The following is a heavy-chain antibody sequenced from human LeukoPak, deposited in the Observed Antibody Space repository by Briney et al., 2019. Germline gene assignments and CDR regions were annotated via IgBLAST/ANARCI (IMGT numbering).Heavy chain of an antibody. D-gene: IGHD6-13*01. CDR3: ARGTFRAAAGTSHFDY. V-gene: IGHV4-39*07. CDR2: IYYSGST. J-gene: IGHJ4*02. CDR1: GGSISSSSYY. Sequence: PSETLSLTCTVSGGSISSSSYYWGWIRQPPGKGLEWIGSIYYSGSTYYNPSLKSRVTISVDTSKNQFSLKLSSVTAADTAVYYCARGTFRAAAGTSHFDYWGQGTLVTVSS.